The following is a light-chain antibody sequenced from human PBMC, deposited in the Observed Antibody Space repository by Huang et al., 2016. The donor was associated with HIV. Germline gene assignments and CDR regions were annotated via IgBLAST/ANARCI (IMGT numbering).Light chain of an antibody. CDR1: QSVRSSS. CDR2: GAS. Sequence: EIVLTQSPGTLSLSPGERATLSRRASQSVRSSSLAWYQQKPGQSPRLLIFGASNRATAIPDRFSGSGSATDFTLTISRLEPEDFAVYYCQQYGSSPLTFGGGTKVEIK. CDR3: QQYGSSPLT. J-gene: IGKJ4*01. V-gene: IGKV3-20*01.